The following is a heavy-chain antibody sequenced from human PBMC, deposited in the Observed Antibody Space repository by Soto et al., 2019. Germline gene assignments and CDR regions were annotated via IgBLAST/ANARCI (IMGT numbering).Heavy chain of an antibody. V-gene: IGHV4-61*01. CDR3: ARSMFYSDASNYSPFEY. CDR2: FYYTGSI. CDR1: GVSVRSGNYY. D-gene: IGHD3-22*01. Sequence: SETLSLTCTVSGVSVRSGNYYWSWIRQPPGKGLEWIGYFYYTGSINYNPSPKSRVTISIDASKNQFSLRLSSVTAADTAVYYCARSMFYSDASNYSPFEYWGQGTLVTVS. J-gene: IGHJ4*02.